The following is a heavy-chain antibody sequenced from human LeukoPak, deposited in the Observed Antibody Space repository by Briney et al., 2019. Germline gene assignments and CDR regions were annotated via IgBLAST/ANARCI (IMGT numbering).Heavy chain of an antibody. J-gene: IGHJ6*03. V-gene: IGHV3-7*01. CDR2: IKQDGSEK. CDR1: GFTFSSYW. D-gene: IGHD3-16*01. CDR3: ARDYDYVWGSYFYYMDV. Sequence: GGSLRLSCAASGFTFSSYWMSWVRQAPGKGLEWVADIKQDGSEKYYVDSVKGRFTISRDNAKNSLYLQMNSLRAEDTAVYYCARDYDYVWGSYFYYMDVWGKGTTVTVSS.